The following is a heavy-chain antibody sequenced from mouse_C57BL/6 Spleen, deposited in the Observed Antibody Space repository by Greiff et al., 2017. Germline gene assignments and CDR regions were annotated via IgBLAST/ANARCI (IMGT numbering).Heavy chain of an antibody. D-gene: IGHD1-1*01. J-gene: IGHJ2*01. CDR3: TRDQSSYDYFDY. V-gene: IGHV5-9-1*02. CDR2: ISSGGDYI. CDR1: GFTFSSYA. Sequence: EVKLMESGEGLVKPGGSLKLSCAASGFTFSSYAMSWVRQTPEKRLEWVAYISSGGDYIYYADTVKGRFTISRDNARNTLYLQMSSLKSEDTAMYYCTRDQSSYDYFDYWGQGTTLTVSS.